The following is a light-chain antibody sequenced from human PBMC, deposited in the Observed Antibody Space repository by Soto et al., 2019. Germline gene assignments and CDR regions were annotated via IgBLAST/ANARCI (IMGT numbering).Light chain of an antibody. CDR3: QQLNSYLFT. V-gene: IGKV1-9*01. CDR1: QGISNF. J-gene: IGKJ3*01. CDR2: AAS. Sequence: EIQLTQSPSFLSASVGDRFTITCRARQGISNFLAWYQQRPGKAPKLLIYAASTLQSGVPSRFSGSGSGTEFTLTISSLQPEDFATYYCQQLNSYLFTFGPGNKVDIK.